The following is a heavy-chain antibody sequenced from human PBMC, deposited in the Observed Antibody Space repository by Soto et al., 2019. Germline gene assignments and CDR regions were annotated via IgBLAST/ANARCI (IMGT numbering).Heavy chain of an antibody. V-gene: IGHV3-33*01. Sequence: PGGSLRLSCAASGFTFSSYGMHWVRQAPGKGREWVAVIWYDGSNKYYADSVKGRFTISRDNSKNTLYLQMNSLRAEDTAVSYCASGLHCSGGSCYHYGMDVWGQGTTVTVSS. CDR3: ASGLHCSGGSCYHYGMDV. J-gene: IGHJ6*02. CDR2: IWYDGSNK. CDR1: GFTFSSYG. D-gene: IGHD2-15*01.